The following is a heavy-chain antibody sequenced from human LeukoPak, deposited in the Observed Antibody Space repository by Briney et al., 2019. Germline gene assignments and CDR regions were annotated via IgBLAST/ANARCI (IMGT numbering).Heavy chain of an antibody. V-gene: IGHV3-48*04. CDR3: AKAGGSGSSYYFDY. Sequence: GGSLRLSCAASGFTFSSYSMNWVRQAPGKGLEWVSYISSSSSTIYYADSVKGRFTISRDNAKNSLYLQMNSLRAEDTALYYCAKAGGSGSSYYFDYWGQGTLVTVSS. D-gene: IGHD3-10*01. CDR1: GFTFSSYS. CDR2: ISSSSSTI. J-gene: IGHJ4*02.